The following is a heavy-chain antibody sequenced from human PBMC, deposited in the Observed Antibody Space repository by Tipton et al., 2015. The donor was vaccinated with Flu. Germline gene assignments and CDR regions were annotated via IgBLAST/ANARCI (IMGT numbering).Heavy chain of an antibody. V-gene: IGHV5-51*01. Sequence: QLVQSGAEVKKPGESLKISCKGSGYSFTSYWIGWVRQMPGKGLEWMGIIYPGDSDTRYSPSFQGQVTISADKSISTAYLQWSSRKASDTARYYGARPGYSSGWDFHREQDAFDIWGQGTMVTVSS. CDR2: IYPGDSDT. CDR3: ARPGYSSGWDFHREQDAFDI. J-gene: IGHJ3*02. D-gene: IGHD6-19*01. CDR1: GYSFTSYW.